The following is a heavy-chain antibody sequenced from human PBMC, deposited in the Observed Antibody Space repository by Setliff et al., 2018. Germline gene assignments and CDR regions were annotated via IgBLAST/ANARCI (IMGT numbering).Heavy chain of an antibody. CDR1: GDSISSGSYY. CDR2: FHTGGST. CDR3: ARVAQYSSLSFYYYYYGMDV. V-gene: IGHV4-61*09. J-gene: IGHJ6*02. Sequence: SETLSLTCTVSGDSISSGSYYWTWIRQPAGKGLEWIGHFHTGGSTNYNRSLRSRVSISVDTSKNQFSLKLSSVTAADTAVYYCARVAQYSSLSFYYYYYGMDVWGQGTTVTVSS. D-gene: IGHD6-6*01.